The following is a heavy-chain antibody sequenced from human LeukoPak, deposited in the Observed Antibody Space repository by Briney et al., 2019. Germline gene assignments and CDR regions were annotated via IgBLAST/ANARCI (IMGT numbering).Heavy chain of an antibody. D-gene: IGHD3-16*01. J-gene: IGHJ5*02. Sequence: PGGSLRLSCTASGFTFSNYAMSWVRQAPGKGLEWVSAIGGSGTSTYYAASVKGRFTISSDNSKNSLYLQMNSLRAEDTALYYCAKAPGSALFGALFDPWGQGTLVTVSS. V-gene: IGHV3-23*01. CDR1: GFTFSNYA. CDR3: AKAPGSALFGALFDP. CDR2: IGGSGTST.